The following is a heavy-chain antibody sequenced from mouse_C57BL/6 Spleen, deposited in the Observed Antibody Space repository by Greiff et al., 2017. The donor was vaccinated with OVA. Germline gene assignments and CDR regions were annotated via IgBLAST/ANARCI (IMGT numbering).Heavy chain of an antibody. CDR1: GYTFTSYG. CDR3: ARRPLNWEGFDY. Sequence: QVHVKQSGAELARPGASVKLSCKASGYTFTSYGISWVKQRTGQGLEWIGEIYPRSGNTYYNEKFKGKATLTADKSSSTAYMELRSLTSEDSAVYFCARRPLNWEGFDYWGQGTTLTVSS. V-gene: IGHV1-81*01. CDR2: IYPRSGNT. D-gene: IGHD4-1*01. J-gene: IGHJ2*01.